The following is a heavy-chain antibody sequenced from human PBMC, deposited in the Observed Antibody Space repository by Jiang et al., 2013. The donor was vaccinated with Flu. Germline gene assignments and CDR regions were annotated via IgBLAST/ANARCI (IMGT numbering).Heavy chain of an antibody. CDR3: ATLGVRGVISPPDY. D-gene: IGHD3-10*01. V-gene: IGHV4-59*12. J-gene: IGHJ4*02. CDR2: IYYSGST. CDR1: GGSISSYY. Sequence: GSGLVKPSETLSLTCTVSGGSISSYYWSWIRQPPGKGLEWIGYIYYSGSTNYNPSLKSRVTISVDKSKNQFSLKLSSVTAADTAVYYCATLGVRGVISPPDYWGQGTLVTVSS.